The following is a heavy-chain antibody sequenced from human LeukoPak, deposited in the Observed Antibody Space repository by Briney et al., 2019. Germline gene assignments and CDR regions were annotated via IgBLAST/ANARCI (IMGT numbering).Heavy chain of an antibody. Sequence: SETLSLTCTVSGGSVSSGSYYWSWIRQPPGKGLEWLGYIYYSGSANYNPSLKSRVATLVDTSKNQFSLKLSSVTAADTAVYYCAREEVQLERRRAFDIWGQGTMVTVSS. D-gene: IGHD1-1*01. CDR2: IYYSGSA. V-gene: IGHV4-61*01. J-gene: IGHJ3*02. CDR3: AREEVQLERRRAFDI. CDR1: GGSVSSGSYY.